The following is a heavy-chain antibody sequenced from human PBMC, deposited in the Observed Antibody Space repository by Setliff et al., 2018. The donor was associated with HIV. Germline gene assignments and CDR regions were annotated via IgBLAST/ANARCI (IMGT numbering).Heavy chain of an antibody. J-gene: IGHJ3*02. Sequence: GGSLRLSCAAAGFTFSKAWMSWFRQTPGKGLEWVGHMNSKTRGGAPDYAAPVKGRFTISRDDSKNTLYLQMDSLTTEDTAVYYCILLGMHGAFDIWGQGTMVTVSS. V-gene: IGHV3-15*01. CDR1: GFTFSKAW. CDR3: ILLGMHGAFDI. D-gene: IGHD7-27*01. CDR2: MNSKTRGGAP.